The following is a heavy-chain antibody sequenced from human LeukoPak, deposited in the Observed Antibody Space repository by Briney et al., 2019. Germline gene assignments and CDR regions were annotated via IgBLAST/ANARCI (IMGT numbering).Heavy chain of an antibody. J-gene: IGHJ3*02. CDR1: GFTFDDYA. CDR3: AKDMGIVVVVAEAFDI. D-gene: IGHD2-15*01. CDR2: ISWNSGSI. V-gene: IGHV3-9*01. Sequence: PGGSLRLSCAASGFTFDDYAMHWVRQAPGKGLEWVSGISWNSGSIGYADSVKGRFTISRDNAKNSLYLQMNSLRAEDTALYYCAKDMGIVVVVAEAFDIWGQGTMVTVSS.